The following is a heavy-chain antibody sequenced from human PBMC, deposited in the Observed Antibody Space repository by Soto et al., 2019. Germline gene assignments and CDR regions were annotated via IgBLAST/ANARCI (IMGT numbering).Heavy chain of an antibody. CDR3: ATGGETEDAFDI. J-gene: IGHJ3*02. V-gene: IGHV4-59*01. CDR2: IYYSGST. Sequence: PSETLSLTCTVSGGSISSYYWSWIRQPPGKGLEWIGYIYYSGSTNYNPSLKSRVTISVDTSKNQFSLKLSSVTAADTAVYYCATGGETEDAFDIWGQGTMVTVSS. CDR1: GGSISSYY. D-gene: IGHD3-10*01.